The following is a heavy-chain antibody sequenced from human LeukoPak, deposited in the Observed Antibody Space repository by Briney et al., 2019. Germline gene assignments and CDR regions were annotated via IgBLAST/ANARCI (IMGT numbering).Heavy chain of an antibody. CDR1: GGSISSYY. Sequence: SETLSLTCTVSGGSISSYYWSWIRQPPGKGLEWIGYIYYSGSTNYNPSLKSRVTISVDTSKNRFSLKLSSVTAADTAVYYCARAYYYDSSGFDYYYYYGMDVWGQGTTVTVSS. D-gene: IGHD3-22*01. CDR2: IYYSGST. J-gene: IGHJ6*02. CDR3: ARAYYYDSSGFDYYYYYGMDV. V-gene: IGHV4-59*01.